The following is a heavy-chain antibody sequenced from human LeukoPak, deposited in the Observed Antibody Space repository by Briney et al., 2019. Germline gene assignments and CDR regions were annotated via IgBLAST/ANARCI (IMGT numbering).Heavy chain of an antibody. Sequence: GASVKVSCKSSGYTFTGYYMHWVRQAPGQGLEWMGWINPNSGGTNYAQKFQGRVTMTRDTSISTAYMELSRLRSDDTAVYYCASVGSSRNRQLHFQHWGQGTLVTVSS. CDR3: ASVGSSRNRQLHFQH. D-gene: IGHD6-13*01. CDR1: GYTFTGYY. V-gene: IGHV1-2*02. CDR2: INPNSGGT. J-gene: IGHJ1*01.